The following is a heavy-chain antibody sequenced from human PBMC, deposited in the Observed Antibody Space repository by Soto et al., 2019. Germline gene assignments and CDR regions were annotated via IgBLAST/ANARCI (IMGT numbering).Heavy chain of an antibody. CDR3: AHRRIGVSQWNYGDFDY. CDR1: GFSLSTSGVG. CDR2: IYWDDVK. Sequence: QITLKESGPTLVKPTQTLTLTCTFSGFSLSTSGVGVGWVRQPPGKALEWLVFIYWDDVKRYSPSLRSRLTITKDTSKNQVVLTMTNVDPVDTATYFCAHRRIGVSQWNYGDFDYWGQGTLVTVSS. V-gene: IGHV2-5*02. D-gene: IGHD1-7*01. J-gene: IGHJ4*02.